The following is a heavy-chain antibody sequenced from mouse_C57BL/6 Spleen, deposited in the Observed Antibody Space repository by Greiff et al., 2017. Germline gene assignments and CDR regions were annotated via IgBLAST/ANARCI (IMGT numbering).Heavy chain of an antibody. Sequence: VQLQQPGAELVKPGASVKLSCKASGYTFTSYWLHWVKPRPGQGLEWIGMIHPNSGSTNYNEKFKSKATLTVDKSSSTAYMQLSSLTSEDSAVYYCARGGAQATNYWGQGTTLTVSS. V-gene: IGHV1-64*01. J-gene: IGHJ2*01. CDR1: GYTFTSYW. D-gene: IGHD3-2*02. CDR3: ARGGAQATNY. CDR2: IHPNSGST.